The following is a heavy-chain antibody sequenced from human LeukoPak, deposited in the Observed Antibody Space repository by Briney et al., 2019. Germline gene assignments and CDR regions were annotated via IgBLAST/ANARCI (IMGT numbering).Heavy chain of an antibody. CDR3: AKFSRVQSSF. D-gene: IGHD4/OR15-4a*01. J-gene: IGHJ4*02. V-gene: IGHV3-7*01. Sequence: GGSLRLSCVASGFTFSDYWMSWVRQAPGKGLEWVANIKYDGIDKQYVDSIKGRFTISRDNAKNTLCLQMDSLRVDDTAIYYCAKFSRVQSSFWGQGTLVTVSS. CDR2: IKYDGIDK. CDR1: GFTFSDYW.